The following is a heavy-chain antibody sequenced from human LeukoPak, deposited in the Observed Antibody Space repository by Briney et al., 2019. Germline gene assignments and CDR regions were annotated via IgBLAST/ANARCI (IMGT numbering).Heavy chain of an antibody. CDR2: IYYMGST. V-gene: IGHV4-59*12. CDR3: ARESEDYGDYTPDYYYYMDV. Sequence: SETLSLTCSVSGGSFSNYYWNWIRQPPGKGLEWIGYIYYMGSTNYNPSLKSRVTISVDTSKNQFSLKLSSVTAADTAVYYCARESEDYGDYTPDYYYYMDVWGKGTTVTISS. D-gene: IGHD4-17*01. J-gene: IGHJ6*03. CDR1: GGSFSNYY.